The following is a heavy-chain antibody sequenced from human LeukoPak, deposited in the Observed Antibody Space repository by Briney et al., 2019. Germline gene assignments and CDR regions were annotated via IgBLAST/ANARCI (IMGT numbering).Heavy chain of an antibody. CDR2: INPNSGGT. CDR1: GYTFTGYY. V-gene: IGHV1-2*02. Sequence: ASVKVSCKASGYTFTGYYIHWVRQAPGQGLEWMGWINPNSGGTNYAQKFQGRVTMTRDTSISTAYMELSRLRSDDTAVYYCARDPVLLWFGEGYNWFDPWGQGTLVTVSS. D-gene: IGHD3-10*01. CDR3: ARDPVLLWFGEGYNWFDP. J-gene: IGHJ5*02.